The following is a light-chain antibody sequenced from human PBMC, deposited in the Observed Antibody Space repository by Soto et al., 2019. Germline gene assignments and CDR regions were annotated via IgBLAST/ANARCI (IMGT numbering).Light chain of an antibody. V-gene: IGKV1-39*01. Sequence: DLPMTQSPSSLSASVGDRVTITCRASQSISSYLNWYQQKPGKAPKLLMFDAASLQSGVPSRFSGSGSRTDFTLTITSLQPEDFATYYCQQTSSAPFTFGPGTKVDIK. CDR3: QQTSSAPFT. CDR1: QSISSY. J-gene: IGKJ3*01. CDR2: DAA.